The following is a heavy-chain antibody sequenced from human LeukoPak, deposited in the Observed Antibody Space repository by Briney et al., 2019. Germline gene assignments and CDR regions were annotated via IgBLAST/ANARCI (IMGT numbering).Heavy chain of an antibody. CDR1: GGSFSGYY. J-gene: IGHJ4*02. V-gene: IGHV4-34*01. CDR3: AEYTSSSAYFDH. Sequence: SETLSLTCAVYGGSFSGYYWSWIRQPPGKGLEWIGNIYYSGSTYYNPSLKSRVTMSVDTSKNQFSLRVNSVTAADTAVYYCAEYTSSSAYFDHWGQGTLVTVSS. D-gene: IGHD6-6*01. CDR2: IYYSGST.